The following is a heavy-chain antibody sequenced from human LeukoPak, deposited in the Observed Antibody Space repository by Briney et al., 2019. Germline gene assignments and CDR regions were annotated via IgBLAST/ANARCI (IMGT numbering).Heavy chain of an antibody. J-gene: IGHJ4*02. Sequence: GGSLRLSCAASGFTFSSYSMNWVRQAPGKGLEWVSYISSSSSTIYYADSVKGRFTISRDNAKNSLYLQMNSLRAEDTAVYYCARATSRGYSYGSDYFDYWGQGTLVTVSS. CDR2: ISSSSSTI. D-gene: IGHD5-18*01. V-gene: IGHV3-48*01. CDR3: ARATSRGYSYGSDYFDY. CDR1: GFTFSSYS.